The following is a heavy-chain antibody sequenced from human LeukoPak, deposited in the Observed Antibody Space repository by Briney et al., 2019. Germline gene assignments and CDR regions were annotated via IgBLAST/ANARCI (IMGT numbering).Heavy chain of an antibody. Sequence: SQTLSLTCAISGDSVSSNSAAWNWIRQSPSRGLEWLGATYFKSKWYNDYAVSVKGRITINPDTSKNQFSLHLNSVTPEDTAVYYCARDLDYGSPNYFDHWGQGTLVTVSS. V-gene: IGHV6-1*01. J-gene: IGHJ4*02. CDR3: ARDLDYGSPNYFDH. D-gene: IGHD3-10*01. CDR1: GDSVSSNSAA. CDR2: TYFKSKWYN.